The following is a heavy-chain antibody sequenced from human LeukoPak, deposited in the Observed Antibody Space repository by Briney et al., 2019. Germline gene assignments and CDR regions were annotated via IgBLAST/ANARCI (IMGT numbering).Heavy chain of an antibody. J-gene: IGHJ5*02. CDR1: GYTFTGYY. CDR2: INPNSGGT. V-gene: IGHV1-2*02. CDR3: ARLHCSGGSCYSASEGNWFDP. D-gene: IGHD2-15*01. Sequence: ASVKVSCKASGYTFTGYYMHWVRQAPGQGLEWMGWINPNSGGTNYAQKFQGRVTMTRDTSISTAYMELSRLRSDDTAVYYCARLHCSGGSCYSASEGNWFDPWGQGTLVTVSS.